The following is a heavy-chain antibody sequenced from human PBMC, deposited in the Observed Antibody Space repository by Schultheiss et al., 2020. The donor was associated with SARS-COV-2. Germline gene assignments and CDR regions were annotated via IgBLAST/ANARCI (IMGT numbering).Heavy chain of an antibody. CDR2: IIPIFGTA. V-gene: IGHV1-69*13. CDR1: GYTFTNYG. J-gene: IGHJ4*02. CDR3: ATTTVTTYRCDY. D-gene: IGHD4-17*01. Sequence: SVKVSCKASGYTFTNYGISWVRQAPGQGLEWMGGIIPIFGTANYAQKFQGRVTITADESTSTAYMELSSLRSEDTAVYYCATTTVTTYRCDYWGQGTLVTVSS.